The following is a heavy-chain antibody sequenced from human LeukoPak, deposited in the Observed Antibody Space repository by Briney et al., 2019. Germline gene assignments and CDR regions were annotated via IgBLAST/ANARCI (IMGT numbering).Heavy chain of an antibody. Sequence: GGSLRLSCAASGFTFSSYGMSWVRQAPGKGLEWVSAISGSGGSTYYADSVKGRFTISRDNSKNTLYLQMSSLRAEDTAVYYCAKGTSDYLTYYFDYWGQGTLVTVSS. D-gene: IGHD4-17*01. J-gene: IGHJ4*02. CDR2: ISGSGGST. CDR1: GFTFSSYG. V-gene: IGHV3-23*01. CDR3: AKGTSDYLTYYFDY.